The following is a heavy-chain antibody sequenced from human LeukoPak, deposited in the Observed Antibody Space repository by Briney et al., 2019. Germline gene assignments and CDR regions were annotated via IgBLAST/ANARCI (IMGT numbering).Heavy chain of an antibody. CDR2: ISGSGGVT. D-gene: IGHD1-26*01. CDR1: GFTFSYYS. Sequence: GGSLRLSCAASGFTFSYYSMSWVRQAPGKGLEWVSTISGSGGVTYYPDSVRGRFTISRDNSKNTLHLQMDHLRAEDTAIYYCSQWPEGATPKFHYWGQGTLVTVSS. J-gene: IGHJ4*02. V-gene: IGHV3-23*01. CDR3: SQWPEGATPKFHY.